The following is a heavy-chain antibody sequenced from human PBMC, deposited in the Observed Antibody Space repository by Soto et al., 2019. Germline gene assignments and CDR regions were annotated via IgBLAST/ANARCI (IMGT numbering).Heavy chain of an antibody. CDR3: ARVSLGGFDY. D-gene: IGHD3-16*01. V-gene: IGHV3-21*01. CDR2: IGTRSDI. Sequence: GGSLRLSCAASGFTFSSYSMHWVRQAPGKGLEWVSSIGTRSDIYYADSVKGRFTISRDNAKNSLSLQMNSMTAEDTAVYYCARVSLGGFDYWGQGTLVTVSS. CDR1: GFTFSSYS. J-gene: IGHJ4*02.